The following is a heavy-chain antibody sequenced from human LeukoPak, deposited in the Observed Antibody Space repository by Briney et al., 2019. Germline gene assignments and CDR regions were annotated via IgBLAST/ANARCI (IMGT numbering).Heavy chain of an antibody. Sequence: PSETLSLTCAVSGGSISSSNWWSWVRQPPGKGLEWIGEIYHSGSTNYNPSLKSRVTISVDKSKNQFSLKLSSVTAADTAVYYCASSQQLVQGNWYFDLWGRGTLVTVSS. CDR1: GGSISSSNW. CDR3: ASSQQLVQGNWYFDL. CDR2: IYHSGST. J-gene: IGHJ2*01. D-gene: IGHD6-6*01. V-gene: IGHV4-4*02.